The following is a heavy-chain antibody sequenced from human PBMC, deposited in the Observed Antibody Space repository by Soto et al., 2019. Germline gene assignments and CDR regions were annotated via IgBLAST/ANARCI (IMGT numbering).Heavy chain of an antibody. CDR2: IYYSGST. D-gene: IGHD4-4*01. CDR1: GDSMSSYY. Sequence: QVQLQESGPGLVKPSETLSLTCTVSGDSMSSYYWSWIRQPPGKGLEWIGYIYYSGSTTYNPSLRSRVTISVDTSKNQFSRRLSSVTAADTAVYYCARAKSNYQTFDHWGQGSQVTVSS. V-gene: IGHV4-59*01. CDR3: ARAKSNYQTFDH. J-gene: IGHJ4*02.